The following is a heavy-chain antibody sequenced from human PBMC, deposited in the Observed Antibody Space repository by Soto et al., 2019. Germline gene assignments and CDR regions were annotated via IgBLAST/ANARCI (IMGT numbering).Heavy chain of an antibody. CDR3: AKDPRGSSWYPVRFDP. CDR1: GFTFSSYA. J-gene: IGHJ5*02. CDR2: ISGSGGST. V-gene: IGHV3-23*01. D-gene: IGHD6-13*01. Sequence: GGSLRLSCAASGFTFSSYAMSWVRQAPGKGLEWVSAISGSGGSTYYADSVKGRFTISRDNSKNTLYLQMNSLRAEDTAVYYCAKDPRGSSWYPVRFDPWGQGTLVTVSS.